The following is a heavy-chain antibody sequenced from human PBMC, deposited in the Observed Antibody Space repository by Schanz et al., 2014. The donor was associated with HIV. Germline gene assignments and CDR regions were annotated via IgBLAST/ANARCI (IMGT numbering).Heavy chain of an antibody. J-gene: IGHJ6*02. CDR2: IWYDGTNK. D-gene: IGHD3-10*01. CDR1: GFTFNFYG. Sequence: QVQLVESGGGVVQPGRSLRLSWAASGFTFNFYGMHWVRQAPGKGLEWVGVIWYDGTNKYYADSVKGRFTISRDNSKNTVDLQMNSLRAEDTAVYYCAKAGGGPSPSYYGMDVWGQGTTVTVSS. CDR3: AKAGGGPSPSYYGMDV. V-gene: IGHV3-33*06.